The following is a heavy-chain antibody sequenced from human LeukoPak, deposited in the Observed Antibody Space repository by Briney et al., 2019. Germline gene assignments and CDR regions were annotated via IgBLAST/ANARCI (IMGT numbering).Heavy chain of an antibody. V-gene: IGHV4-61*01. CDR2: IYYSGST. J-gene: IGHJ4*02. Sequence: SETLSLTCTVSGGSISSGSYYWSWIRQPPGKGLEWIGYIYYSGSTNYNPSLKSRVTISVDTSKNQFSLKLSSVTAADTAVYYCARYSRIAAAGFDYWGQGTLVTVSS. CDR1: GGSISSGSYY. CDR3: ARYSRIAAAGFDY. D-gene: IGHD6-13*01.